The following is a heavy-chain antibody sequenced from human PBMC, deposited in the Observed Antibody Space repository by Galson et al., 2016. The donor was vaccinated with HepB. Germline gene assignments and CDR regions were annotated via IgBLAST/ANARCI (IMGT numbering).Heavy chain of an antibody. CDR2: IGVAGDT. CDR3: ARVGSSWPQSKWYFDL. J-gene: IGHJ2*01. Sequence: SLRLSCAASGFTFSSYDMHWVRQGTGIGLEWVSGIGVAGDTYYPGSVKGRFTISRENAKNTLILQMDSLRAGDTAVYFCARVGSSWPQSKWYFDLWGRGTLVTVSS. CDR1: GFTFSSYD. V-gene: IGHV3-13*01. D-gene: IGHD6-13*01.